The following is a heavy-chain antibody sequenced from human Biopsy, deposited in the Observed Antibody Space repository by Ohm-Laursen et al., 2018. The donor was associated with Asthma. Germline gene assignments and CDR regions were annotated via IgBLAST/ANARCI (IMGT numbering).Heavy chain of an antibody. V-gene: IGHV3-30*03. D-gene: IGHD6-19*01. Sequence: SLRLSCAASGFAFGKYGMYWARQAPGKGLQWVAVITHDGSRMYYADSVKGRFTISRDNSKNTLSLQMNSLTAEDTAVYYCAREGVAGTHIEDWGQGTLVTVSS. CDR2: ITHDGSRM. CDR1: GFAFGKYG. CDR3: AREGVAGTHIED. J-gene: IGHJ4*02.